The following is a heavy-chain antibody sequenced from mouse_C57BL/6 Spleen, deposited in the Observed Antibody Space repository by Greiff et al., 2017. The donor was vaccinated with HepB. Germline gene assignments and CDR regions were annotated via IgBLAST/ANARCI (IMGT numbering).Heavy chain of an antibody. CDR1: GYTFTSYG. CDR2: IYPRSGNT. J-gene: IGHJ2*01. Sequence: VQLQESGAELARPGASVKLSCKASGYTFTSYGISWVKQRTGQGLEWIGEIYPRSGNTYYNEKFKGKATLTADKSSSTAYMELRSLTSEDSAVYFWARKDYGSSFPFDYWGQGTTLTVSS. D-gene: IGHD1-1*01. CDR3: ARKDYGSSFPFDY. V-gene: IGHV1-81*01.